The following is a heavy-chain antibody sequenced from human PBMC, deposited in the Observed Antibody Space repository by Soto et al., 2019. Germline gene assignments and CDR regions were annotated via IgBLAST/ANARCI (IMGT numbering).Heavy chain of an antibody. D-gene: IGHD3-16*01. CDR3: AKDQGVFTVGGAPSY. CDR1: GYTFTGYY. CDR2: INPNSGGT. J-gene: IGHJ4*02. Sequence: ASVKVSCKASGYTFTGYYMHWVRQAPGQGLEWMGWINPNSGGTNYAQKFQGRVTMTRDTSISTAYMELSSLRAEDTAVYYCAKDQGVFTVGGAPSYWGQGTLVTVSS. V-gene: IGHV1-2*02.